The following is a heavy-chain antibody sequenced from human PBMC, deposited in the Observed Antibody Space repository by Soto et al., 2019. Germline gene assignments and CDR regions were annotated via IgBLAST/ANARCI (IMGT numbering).Heavy chain of an antibody. D-gene: IGHD2-2*01. Sequence: QVQLVQSGAEVKKPGSSVKVSCKASGGTFSSYAISWVRQAPGQGLEWMGGIIPISGTANYAQKFQGRDTITADESTSTAYMELSSLRSEETAVYYCARSQGSSTSLEIYYYYYYGMDVWGQGTKVTVSS. J-gene: IGHJ6*02. CDR1: GGTFSSYA. CDR2: IIPISGTA. V-gene: IGHV1-69*01. CDR3: ARSQGSSTSLEIYYYYYYGMDV.